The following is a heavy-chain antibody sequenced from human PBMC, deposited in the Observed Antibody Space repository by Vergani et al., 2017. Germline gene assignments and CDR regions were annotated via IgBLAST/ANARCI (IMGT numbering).Heavy chain of an antibody. J-gene: IGHJ5*02. CDR1: GGSVSSGSYY. D-gene: IGHD6-6*01. Sequence: QVQLQESGPGLVKPSETLSLTCTVSGGSVSSGSYYWSWIRQPAGKGLEWIGYIYYSGSTNYNPSLKSRVTISVDTSKNQFSLKLSSVTAADTAVYYCARGGRAARRGGWFDPWGQGTLVTVSS. CDR2: IYYSGST. CDR3: ARGGRAARRGGWFDP. V-gene: IGHV4-61*10.